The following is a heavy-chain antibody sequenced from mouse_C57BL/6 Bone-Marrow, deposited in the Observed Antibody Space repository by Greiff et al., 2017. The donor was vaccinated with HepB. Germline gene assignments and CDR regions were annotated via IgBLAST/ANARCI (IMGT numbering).Heavy chain of an antibody. Sequence: EVQVVESGGGLVQPGGSLKLSCAASGFTFSDYYMYWVRQTPEKRLEWVAYISNGGGSTYYPDTVKGRFTISRDNAKNTLYLQMSRLKSEDTAMYYCARHGGYFYAMDYWGQGTSVTVSS. CDR1: GFTFSDYY. CDR3: ARHGGYFYAMDY. D-gene: IGHD2-3*01. CDR2: ISNGGGST. V-gene: IGHV5-12*01. J-gene: IGHJ4*01.